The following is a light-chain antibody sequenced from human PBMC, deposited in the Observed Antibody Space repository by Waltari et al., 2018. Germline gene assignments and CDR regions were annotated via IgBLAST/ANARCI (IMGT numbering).Light chain of an antibody. CDR2: GKE. Sequence: QSVLTQPPSASGTPGQRVTISCSGSNSNIGANFVYWYRQFPGTSPKLLIYGKEQRPSGYADRVSGSKSGSSDSLVISGLRSEDEADYYCAAWDDTLSGHSVFGTGTKVTVL. V-gene: IGLV1-47*01. J-gene: IGLJ1*01. CDR1: NSNIGANF. CDR3: AAWDDTLSGHSV.